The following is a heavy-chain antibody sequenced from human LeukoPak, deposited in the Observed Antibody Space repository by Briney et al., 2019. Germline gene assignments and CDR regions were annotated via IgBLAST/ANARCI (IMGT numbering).Heavy chain of an antibody. J-gene: IGHJ4*02. Sequence: GGSLRLSCAASGFTFSDNYMSWIRQAPGKGLEWVSYISSSGSIYYADSVKGRFTISRDNAKNSLYLQMNSLRSEDTAVYYCAADLEVAGGSYSGIYWGQGTLVTVSS. CDR3: AADLEVAGGSYSGIY. D-gene: IGHD1-26*01. V-gene: IGHV3-11*01. CDR1: GFTFSDNY. CDR2: ISSSGSI.